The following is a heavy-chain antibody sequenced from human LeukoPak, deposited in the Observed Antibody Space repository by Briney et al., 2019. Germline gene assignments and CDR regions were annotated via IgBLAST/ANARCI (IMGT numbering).Heavy chain of an antibody. CDR3: ARYPPDDF. CDR2: INPYSGGT. V-gene: IGHV1-2*02. CDR1: GYSFTGFY. J-gene: IGHJ4*02. Sequence: GASVTVSCKASGYSFTGFYLNWVRQAPGEGLEWMGWINPYSGGTNYAQKFQGRVTMTRDTSNTTAYLELNNLTPDDTAVYYCARYPPDDFWGQGTLVTVSS. D-gene: IGHD1-14*01.